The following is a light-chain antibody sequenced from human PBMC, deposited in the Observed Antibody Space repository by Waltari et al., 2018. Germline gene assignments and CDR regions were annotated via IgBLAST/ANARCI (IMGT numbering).Light chain of an antibody. V-gene: IGKV3-11*01. CDR2: DAS. CDR1: QSVSS. J-gene: IGKJ4*01. CDR3: QQSTYWPLT. Sequence: EIVLTQSTATLSLSPGERATLSCRASQSVSSLAWYQQKPGQAPRLLIYDASNRATGIPARFSGSGSGTDFTLTISSLEPEDFAVYYCQQSTYWPLTFGGGTKVEIK.